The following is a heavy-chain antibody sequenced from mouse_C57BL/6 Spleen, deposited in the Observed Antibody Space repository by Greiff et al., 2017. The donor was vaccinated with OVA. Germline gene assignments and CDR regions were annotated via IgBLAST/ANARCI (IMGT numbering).Heavy chain of an antibody. CDR2: INPNNGGT. CDR1: GYTFTDYY. V-gene: IGHV1-26*01. CDR3: ARLDYGSSLGYFDY. Sequence: EVQLQQSGPELVKPGASVKISCKASGYTFTDYYMNWVKQSHGKSLEWIGDINPNNGGTSYNQKFKGKATLTVDKSSSTAYMELRSLTSEDSAVYYCARLDYGSSLGYFDYWGQGTTLTVSS. J-gene: IGHJ2*01. D-gene: IGHD1-1*01.